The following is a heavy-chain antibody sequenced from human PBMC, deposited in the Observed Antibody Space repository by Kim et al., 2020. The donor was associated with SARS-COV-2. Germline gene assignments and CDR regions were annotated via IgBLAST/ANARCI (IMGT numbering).Heavy chain of an antibody. CDR1: EFTFSNYA. D-gene: IGHD2-21*01. CDR2: IWFDGSEK. V-gene: IGHV3-33*01. CDR3: ARHLVIDF. J-gene: IGHJ4*02. Sequence: GGSLRLSCAASEFTFSNYAMHWVRQAPGKGLEWVAVIWFDGSEKYYADSVKGRFTISRDDSTNTLYLEMNSLRVEDTAVYYCARHLVIDFWGQGTLVTVSS.